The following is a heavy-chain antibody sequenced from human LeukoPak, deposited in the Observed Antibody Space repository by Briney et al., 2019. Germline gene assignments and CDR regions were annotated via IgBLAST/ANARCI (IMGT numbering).Heavy chain of an antibody. J-gene: IGHJ3*02. CDR1: GFTFSSYA. D-gene: IGHD3-3*01. CDR3: AKGSVLRFLEWLPRDAFDI. V-gene: IGHV3-23*01. CDR2: ISGSGGST. Sequence: GGSLRLSCAASGFTFSSYAMSWVRQAPGKGLEWVSAISGSGGSTYYADSVKGRFTISRDNPKNTLYLQMNSLRAEDTAVYYCAKGSVLRFLEWLPRDAFDIWGQGTMVTVSS.